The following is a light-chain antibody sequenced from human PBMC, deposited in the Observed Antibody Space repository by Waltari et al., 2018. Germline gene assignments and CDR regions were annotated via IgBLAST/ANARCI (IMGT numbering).Light chain of an antibody. J-gene: IGKJ1*01. CDR1: QSVRNF. CDR3: QQGYMTPRT. Sequence: DIQMTQSPSSLSASVGDRVTITCRASQSVRNFLNWYQQEPGKAPKLLIYATASLQTGVPSRFSGSGSGTDFTLSISSLQPEDFAIYFCQQGYMTPRTFGQGTKV. CDR2: ATA. V-gene: IGKV1-39*01.